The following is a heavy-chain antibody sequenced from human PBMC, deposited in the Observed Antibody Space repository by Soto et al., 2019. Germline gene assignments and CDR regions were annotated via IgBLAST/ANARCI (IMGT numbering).Heavy chain of an antibody. CDR1: GSGCRRDA. D-gene: IGHD3-22*01. CDR2: ISAYNGNT. V-gene: IGHV1-18*01. CDR3: ARETYYYDRSGYHIPFDY. Sequence: ASVRSACRASGSGCRRDAGSWGRQAPGKWLEGMGWISAYNGNTNYAQKLQGRVTMTTDTSTSTAYMELRSLRSDDTAVYYCARETYYYDRSGYHIPFDYWGQANLV. J-gene: IGHJ4*02.